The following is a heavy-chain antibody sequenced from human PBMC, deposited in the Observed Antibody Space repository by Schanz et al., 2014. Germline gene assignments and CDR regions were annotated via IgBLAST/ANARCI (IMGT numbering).Heavy chain of an antibody. CDR2: ISSGGTTI. J-gene: IGHJ4*01. V-gene: IGHV3-48*02. D-gene: IGHD7-27*01. Sequence: EVQLVESGGGLVQPGESLRLSCAVSGFSFSSYSMSWVRQAPGKGLEWIAYISSGGTTIYYADSVKGRFTISRDNAKSSLYLQMNSLRDEDTAVYYCARDDAWAFDYWGHGTLVTVS. CDR3: ARDDAWAFDY. CDR1: GFSFSSYS.